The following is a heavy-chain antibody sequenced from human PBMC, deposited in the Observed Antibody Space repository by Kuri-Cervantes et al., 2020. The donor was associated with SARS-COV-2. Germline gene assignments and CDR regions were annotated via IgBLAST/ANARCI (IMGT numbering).Heavy chain of an antibody. Sequence: SVKVSCKASGGTFSSYAISWVRQAPGQGLEWMGGIIPIFGTANYAQKFRGRVTITADEPTSTAYMELSSLRSEDTAVYYCARERGANYDFWSGYSYYYYYYMDVWGKGTTVTVSS. CDR1: GGTFSSYA. D-gene: IGHD3-3*01. V-gene: IGHV1-69*13. CDR2: IIPIFGTA. CDR3: ARERGANYDFWSGYSYYYYYYMDV. J-gene: IGHJ6*03.